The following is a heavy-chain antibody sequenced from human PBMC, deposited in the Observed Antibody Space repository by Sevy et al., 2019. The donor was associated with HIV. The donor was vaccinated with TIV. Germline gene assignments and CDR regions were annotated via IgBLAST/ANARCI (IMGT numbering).Heavy chain of an antibody. J-gene: IGHJ6*04. CDR2: ISWNSVSI. V-gene: IGHV3-9*01. CDR1: GFTFDDYA. D-gene: IGHD2-15*01. Sequence: GGSLRLSCAASGFTFDDYAMHWVRQAPGKGLEWVSGISWNSVSIDYAESVKGRFTVSRDNAETSLDLQMNSLREEDTALYYCVKDMKGGISYVLDVWGKGTRVTVSS. CDR3: VKDMKGGISYVLDV.